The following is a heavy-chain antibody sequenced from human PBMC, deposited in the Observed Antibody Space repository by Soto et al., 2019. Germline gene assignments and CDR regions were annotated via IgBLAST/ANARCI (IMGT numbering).Heavy chain of an antibody. CDR1: GASISSGYW. J-gene: IGHJ4*02. V-gene: IGHV4-4*02. Sequence: PSETLSLTCTVSGASISSGYWSWIRQSPGKGLEWIGDIYHSGSTNYNPSLKSRVTISVDKSKNQFSLKLSSVTAADTAVYYCVRYYYDSSGYRDTWGQGTLVTVSS. D-gene: IGHD3-22*01. CDR3: VRYYYDSSGYRDT. CDR2: IYHSGST.